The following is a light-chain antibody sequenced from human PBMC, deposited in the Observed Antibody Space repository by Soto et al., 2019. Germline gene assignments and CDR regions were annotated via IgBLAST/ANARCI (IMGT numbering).Light chain of an antibody. V-gene: IGLV2-14*01. CDR3: SSYTSRDTRV. CDR2: EVT. J-gene: IGLJ1*01. Sequence: QSALTQPASMSGSPGQSITISCTGTSSDVGGYNFVSWYQQHPDKAPKLMLYEVTKRPSGVSDRFPGSKSGNTASLTISGLQTEDEADYYCSSYTSRDTRVFGTGTKVTVL. CDR1: SSDVGGYNF.